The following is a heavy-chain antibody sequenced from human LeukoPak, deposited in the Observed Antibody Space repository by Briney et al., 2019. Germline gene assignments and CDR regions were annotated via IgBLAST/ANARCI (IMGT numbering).Heavy chain of an antibody. CDR3: AKSSRSSCYSSADY. CDR1: GFTVSSNY. D-gene: IGHD2-15*01. CDR2: ISDGGDNT. Sequence: GGSLRLSCGASGFTVSSNYMNWIRQAPGKGLEWVSVISDGGDNTYYADSVKGRFTISRDNSKSTLYLQMNGLRAEDTAIYYCAKSSRSSCYSSADYWGQGTRVTVSS. V-gene: IGHV3-23*01. J-gene: IGHJ4*02.